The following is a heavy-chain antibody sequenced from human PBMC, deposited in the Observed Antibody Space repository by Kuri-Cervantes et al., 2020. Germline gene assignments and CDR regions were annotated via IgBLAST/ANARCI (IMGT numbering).Heavy chain of an antibody. CDR1: GGTFSSYA. J-gene: IGHJ4*02. Sequence: SVKVSCKASGGTFSSYAISWVRQAPGQGLEWMGGIIPIFGTANYAQKFQGRVTITTDESTSTAYMELSSLRSEDTAVYYCARNYYDILRPFDYWGQGTLVTGSS. CDR3: ARNYYDILRPFDY. CDR2: IIPIFGTA. V-gene: IGHV1-69*05. D-gene: IGHD3-9*01.